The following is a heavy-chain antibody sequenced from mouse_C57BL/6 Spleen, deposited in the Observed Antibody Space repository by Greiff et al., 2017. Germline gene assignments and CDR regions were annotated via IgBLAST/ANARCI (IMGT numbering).Heavy chain of an antibody. CDR3: AARDYYGSSSDY. CDR1: GYTFTSYW. J-gene: IGHJ2*01. CDR2: IYPSDSET. D-gene: IGHD1-1*01. V-gene: IGHV1-61*01. Sequence: VQLQQPGAELVRPGSSVKLSCKASGYTFTSYWMDWVKQRPGQGLEWIGNIYPSDSETHYNQKFKDKATLTVDKSSSTAYMQLSSLTSEDSAVYYCAARDYYGSSSDYWGQGTTLTVSS.